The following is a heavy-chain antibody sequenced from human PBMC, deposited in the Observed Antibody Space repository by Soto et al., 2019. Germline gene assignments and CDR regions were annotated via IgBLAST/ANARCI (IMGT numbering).Heavy chain of an antibody. D-gene: IGHD6-13*01. Sequence: PSETLSLTCAVYGGSFSGYYWSWIRQPPGKGLEWIGEINHSGSTNYSPSLKSRVTISLDTSKNQFSLNLSSVTAADTAVYYCARMGSSTLYYFDYWGRGTLVTVSS. CDR2: INHSGST. J-gene: IGHJ4*02. CDR1: GGSFSGYY. CDR3: ARMGSSTLYYFDY. V-gene: IGHV4-34*01.